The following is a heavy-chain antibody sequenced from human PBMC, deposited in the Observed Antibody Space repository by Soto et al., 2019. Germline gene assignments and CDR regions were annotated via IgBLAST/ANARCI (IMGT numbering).Heavy chain of an antibody. Sequence: QVQLVESGGGLVKPGGSLRLSCAASGFTFSDYYMSWIRQAPGKGLEWVSYISSSGSTIYYADSVKGRFTISRDNAKNSLYLQMNSLRAEDTAVYYCARDSFRVPDVDTAMVSWFDPWGQGTLVTVSS. CDR3: ARDSFRVPDVDTAMVSWFDP. V-gene: IGHV3-11*01. J-gene: IGHJ5*02. D-gene: IGHD5-18*01. CDR2: ISSSGSTI. CDR1: GFTFSDYY.